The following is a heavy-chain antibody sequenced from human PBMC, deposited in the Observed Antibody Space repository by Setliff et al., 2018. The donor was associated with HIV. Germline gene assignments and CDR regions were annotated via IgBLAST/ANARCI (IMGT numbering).Heavy chain of an antibody. V-gene: IGHV3-20*04. CDR2: INWNGRST. J-gene: IGHJ4*02. Sequence: SLRLSCAASGFTFSSYGMHRVRQAPGKGLEWVSGINWNGRSTGDADCVKGRFTISRDNAKNSLYLQMNSLGAEDTALYYCTKVGYCSSASCYASDYWGQGTLVTVSS. D-gene: IGHD2-2*01. CDR3: TKVGYCSSASCYASDY. CDR1: GFTFSSYG.